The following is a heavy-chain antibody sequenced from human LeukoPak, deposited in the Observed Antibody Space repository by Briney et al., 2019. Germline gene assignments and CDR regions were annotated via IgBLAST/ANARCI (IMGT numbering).Heavy chain of an antibody. CDR1: GGSISSGDYY. D-gene: IGHD3-10*01. J-gene: IGHJ4*02. V-gene: IGHV4-30-4*01. Sequence: SEILSLTCTVSGGSISSGDYYWSWIRQPPGKGLEWIGYIYYSGSTYYNPSLKSRVTISVDTSKNQFSLKLSSVTAADTAVYYCARDFSYGSGSLYWGQGTLVTVSS. CDR2: IYYSGST. CDR3: ARDFSYGSGSLY.